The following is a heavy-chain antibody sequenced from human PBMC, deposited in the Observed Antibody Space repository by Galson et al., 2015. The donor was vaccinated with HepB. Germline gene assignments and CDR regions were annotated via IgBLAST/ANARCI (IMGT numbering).Heavy chain of an antibody. CDR1: GFTVSSNY. D-gene: IGHD1-14*01. J-gene: IGHJ4*02. CDR3: ARFQKMGGSTGGFDY. V-gene: IGHV3-66*01. Sequence: SLRLSCADSGFTVSSNYMSWVRQAPGKGLEWVSVIYSGGSTYYADSVKGRFTISRDNSKNTRYLQMNSLRAEDTAVYYCARFQKMGGSTGGFDYWGQGTLVTVSS. CDR2: IYSGGST.